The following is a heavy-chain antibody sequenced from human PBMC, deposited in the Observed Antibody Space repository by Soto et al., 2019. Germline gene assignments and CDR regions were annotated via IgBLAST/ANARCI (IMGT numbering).Heavy chain of an antibody. J-gene: IGHJ3*02. V-gene: IGHV3-21*01. Sequence: GGSLRLSCAASGFTFSSYSMNWVRQAPGKGLEWVSSISSSSSYIYYADSVKGRFTISRDNAKNSLYLQMNSLRAEDTAVYYCARDFSTTDAFDIWGQGTMVTVSS. CDR2: ISSSSSYI. D-gene: IGHD6-13*01. CDR3: ARDFSTTDAFDI. CDR1: GFTFSSYS.